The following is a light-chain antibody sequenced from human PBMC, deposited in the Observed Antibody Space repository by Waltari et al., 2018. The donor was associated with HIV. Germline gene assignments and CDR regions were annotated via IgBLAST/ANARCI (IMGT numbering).Light chain of an antibody. Sequence: SYVLTQPPSVSVGPGKTARITCGGDNIGSRSVHWYQQKSGQAPVLVIYDDGDRPTGIPERFSGSNSGNTATLIITRVEVGDEADYYCQVWESSNEHVIFAGGTKLTVL. J-gene: IGLJ2*01. CDR3: QVWESSNEHVI. V-gene: IGLV3-21*01. CDR1: NIGSRS. CDR2: DDG.